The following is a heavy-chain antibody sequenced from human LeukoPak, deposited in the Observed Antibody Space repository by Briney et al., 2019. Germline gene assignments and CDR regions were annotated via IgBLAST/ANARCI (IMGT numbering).Heavy chain of an antibody. Sequence: PGGSLRLSCAASGFTFSSYSMNWVRQAPGKGLEWVSSTSSSSSYIYYADSVKGRFTISRDNAKNSLHLQMNSLRAEDTAVYYCARGSRRLLRLLGQSKWFDPWGQGTLVTVSS. J-gene: IGHJ5*02. CDR2: TSSSSSYI. D-gene: IGHD3-3*01. V-gene: IGHV3-21*01. CDR3: ARGSRRLLRLLGQSKWFDP. CDR1: GFTFSSYS.